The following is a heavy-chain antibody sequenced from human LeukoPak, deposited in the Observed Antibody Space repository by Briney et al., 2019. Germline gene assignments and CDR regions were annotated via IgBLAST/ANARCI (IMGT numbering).Heavy chain of an antibody. CDR2: IIPILGIA. D-gene: IGHD3-3*01. V-gene: IGHV1-69*04. CDR3: ARSYDFWSGYYTTLANYYYYGMDV. CDR1: GGTFSSYA. J-gene: IGHJ6*02. Sequence: SVKVSCKASGGTFSSYAISWVRQAPGQGLEWMGRIIPILGIANYAQKFQGRVTITADKSTSTAYMELSSLRSEDTAVYYCARSYDFWSGYYTTLANYYYYGMDVWGQGTTVTVSS.